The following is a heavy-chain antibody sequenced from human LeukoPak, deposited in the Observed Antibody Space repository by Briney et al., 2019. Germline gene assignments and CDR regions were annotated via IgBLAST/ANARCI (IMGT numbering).Heavy chain of an antibody. V-gene: IGHV4-39*01. CDR1: GGSISSGDYY. CDR3: ARGVWGSYRYTGSFDY. Sequence: SETLSLTCIVSGGSISSGDYYWSWIRQHPGKGLEWIGSIYYSGSTYYNPSLKSRVTISVDTSKNQFSLKLSSVTAADTAVYYCARGVWGSYRYTGSFDYWGQGTLVIVSS. J-gene: IGHJ4*02. D-gene: IGHD3-16*02. CDR2: IYYSGST.